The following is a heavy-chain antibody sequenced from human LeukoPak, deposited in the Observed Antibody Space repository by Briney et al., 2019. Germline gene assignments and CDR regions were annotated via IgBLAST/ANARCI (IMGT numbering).Heavy chain of an antibody. CDR1: GFTFSSYS. Sequence: GGSLRLSCAASGFTFSSYSMNWVRQAPGKGLEWVSSISSSSSYIYYADSVKGRFTISRDNAKKSLYLQMNSLRIEDTALYYCAKDGREVTAFFYYFDYWGHGTLVTVSS. V-gene: IGHV3-21*04. J-gene: IGHJ4*01. CDR3: AKDGREVTAFFYYFDY. CDR2: ISSSSSYI. D-gene: IGHD3-10*01.